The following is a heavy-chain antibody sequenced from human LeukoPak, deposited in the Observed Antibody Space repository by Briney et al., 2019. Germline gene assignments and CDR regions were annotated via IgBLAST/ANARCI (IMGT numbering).Heavy chain of an antibody. CDR2: IYYSGST. J-gene: IGHJ5*02. Sequence: SETLSLTCTVSGGSISSSGYYWGWLRPPPGTGLEWIASIYYSGSTHYDPSLKSRVTISVDTSKNQLSLKLSSLTAADTAVYYCARHEYSGSYYGLSWFDPWGQGTLVTVSS. CDR1: GGSISSSGYY. CDR3: ARHEYSGSYYGLSWFDP. D-gene: IGHD1-26*01. V-gene: IGHV4-39*01.